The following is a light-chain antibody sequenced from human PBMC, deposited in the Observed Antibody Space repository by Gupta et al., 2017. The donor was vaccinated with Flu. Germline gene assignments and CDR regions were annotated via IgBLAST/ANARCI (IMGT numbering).Light chain of an antibody. V-gene: IGLV3-21*02. CDR1: NIGSKG. Sequence: SYVLTQPPSVSVAPAQTARITCGGNNIGSKGVHWYQQKPGQAPVLVVYDDSDRPSGIPERFSGSNSGNTATLTISRVEAGEEADYYCQVWDSSSNHPGVFGTGTKIIVL. J-gene: IGLJ1*01. CDR3: QVWDSSSNHPGV. CDR2: DDS.